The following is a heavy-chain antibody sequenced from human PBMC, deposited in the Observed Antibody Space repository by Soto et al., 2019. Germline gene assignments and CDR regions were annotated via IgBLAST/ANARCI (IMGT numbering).Heavy chain of an antibody. D-gene: IGHD2-15*01. CDR3: AKGAVVIAATHLDY. CDR1: GFTFSSYA. V-gene: IGHV3-23*01. Sequence: GGSLRLSCAASGFTFSSYAMTWVRQAPGKGLEWVSAISAGGGRTYYADSVKGRFAISRDNSKNTLYLQMSSLRAEDTAVYYCAKGAVVIAATHLDYWGQGTLVTVSS. J-gene: IGHJ4*02. CDR2: ISAGGGRT.